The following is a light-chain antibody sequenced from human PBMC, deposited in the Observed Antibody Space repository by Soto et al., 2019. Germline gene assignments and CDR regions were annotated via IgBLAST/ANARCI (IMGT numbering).Light chain of an antibody. V-gene: IGKV4-1*01. CDR2: WAF. CDR1: QSVLYSSNNKNY. Sequence: DIVMTQSPDSLAVSLGERATINCKSSQSVLYSSNNKNYLAWYQQKPGQPPKLLIYWAFIRESGVPDRFSGSGSGTDFTLTISSLQAEDVAVYYCQQYYSTPPTFGPGTKVDI. J-gene: IGKJ3*01. CDR3: QQYYSTPPT.